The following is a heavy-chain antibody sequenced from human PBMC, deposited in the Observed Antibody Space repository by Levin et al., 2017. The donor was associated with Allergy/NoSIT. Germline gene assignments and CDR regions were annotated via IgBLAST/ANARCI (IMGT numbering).Heavy chain of an antibody. D-gene: IGHD1-1*01. V-gene: IGHV4-4*07. CDR3: ARGLTGPTASSDAFDI. CDR1: GASISGYY. CDR2: IYTYGNT. J-gene: IGHJ3*02. Sequence: SETLSLTCTVSGASISGYYWSWIRQPVWKGLEWIGRIYTYGNTDYNPSLKSRVTMSLDTSKSQFSLRLRSVTAADTAVYYCARGLTGPTASSDAFDIWGQGTMVTVSS.